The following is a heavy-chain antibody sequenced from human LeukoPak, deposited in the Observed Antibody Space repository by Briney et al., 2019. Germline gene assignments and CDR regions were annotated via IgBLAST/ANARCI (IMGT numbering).Heavy chain of an antibody. J-gene: IGHJ4*02. CDR3: ARDPPGIAASGTYY. CDR1: GFVFSIYT. Sequence: GGSLRLSCSASGFVFSIYTMYWVRQTPGKGPEYVSTISGSGNGFSIYYADSVKGRFTISRDSSKNTLLLQMNSLRVEDTAVYYCARDPPGIAASGTYYWGQGTLVTVSS. V-gene: IGHV3-64*04. D-gene: IGHD6-13*01. CDR2: ISGSGNGFSI.